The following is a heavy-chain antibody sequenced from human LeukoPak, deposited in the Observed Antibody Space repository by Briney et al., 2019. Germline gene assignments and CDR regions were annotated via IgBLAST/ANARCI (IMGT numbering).Heavy chain of an antibody. CDR3: ARGFWSGYDLAAFDI. Sequence: SQTLSLICTVSGGSISSGSYYWSWIRQPAGKGLEWIGRIYASGSTSYNPSLKSRVTISVDTSKNQFSLKLSSVTAADTAVYYCARGFWSGYDLAAFDIWGQGTMVTVSS. D-gene: IGHD3-3*01. V-gene: IGHV4-61*02. CDR2: IYASGST. J-gene: IGHJ3*02. CDR1: GGSISSGSYY.